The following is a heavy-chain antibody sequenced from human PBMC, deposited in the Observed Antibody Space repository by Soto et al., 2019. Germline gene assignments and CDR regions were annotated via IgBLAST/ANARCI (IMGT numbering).Heavy chain of an antibody. V-gene: IGHV4-59*01. CDR3: SEKPANFDY. CDR2: MYYSGNA. J-gene: IGHJ4*02. CDR1: GASISSYY. Sequence: SETLSLTCTVSGASISSYYWSWIRQSPGKGLEWIGYMYYSGNANYNPSLRSRITISVDTSKNQFSLNLNSVTAARGVRYYSSEKPANFDYWGQGALVTVSS. D-gene: IGHD3-10*01.